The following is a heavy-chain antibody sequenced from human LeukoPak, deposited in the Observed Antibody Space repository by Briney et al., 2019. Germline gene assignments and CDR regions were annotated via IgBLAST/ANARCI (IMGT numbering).Heavy chain of an antibody. D-gene: IGHD2/OR15-2a*01. J-gene: IGHJ4*02. CDR3: ARTWVGVPSTVLRGFDY. CDR1: GLTFSTYA. CDR2: ISGSGGST. V-gene: IGHV3-23*01. Sequence: GGSLRLSCAASGLTFSTYAMTWVRQAPGKGLEWVSTISGSGGSTDYADSVKGRFTISRDNSKNTLYLQMNSLRADDTAVYYCARTWVGVPSTVLRGFDYWGQGTLVTVSS.